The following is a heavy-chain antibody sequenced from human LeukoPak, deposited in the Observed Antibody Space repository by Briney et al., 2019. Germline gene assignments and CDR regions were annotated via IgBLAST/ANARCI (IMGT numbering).Heavy chain of an antibody. J-gene: IGHJ6*02. Sequence: SVTVSCKASGGTFSSYAISWVRQAPGQGLEWMGGIIPIFGTANYAQKFQGRVTITADESTSTAYMELSSLRSEDTAVYYCARDQSTVNRPRAHYYYYGMDVWGQGTTVTVSS. CDR2: IIPIFGTA. CDR3: ARDQSTVNRPRAHYYYYGMDV. V-gene: IGHV1-69*13. CDR1: GGTFSSYA. D-gene: IGHD4-11*01.